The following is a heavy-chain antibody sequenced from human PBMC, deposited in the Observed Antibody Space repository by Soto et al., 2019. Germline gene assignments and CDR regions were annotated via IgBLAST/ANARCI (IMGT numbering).Heavy chain of an antibody. V-gene: IGHV3-30*18. D-gene: IGHD5-18*01. J-gene: IGHJ4*02. CDR2: ISYDGSNK. Sequence: QVQLVESGGGVVQPGRSLRLSCAASGFTFSSYGMHWVRQAPGKGLEWVAVISYDGSNKYYADSVKGRFTISRDNSKNTLYLQMNSLRAEDTAVYYCAKDHMVYSYGYGKIFDYWGQGTLVTVSS. CDR3: AKDHMVYSYGYGKIFDY. CDR1: GFTFSSYG.